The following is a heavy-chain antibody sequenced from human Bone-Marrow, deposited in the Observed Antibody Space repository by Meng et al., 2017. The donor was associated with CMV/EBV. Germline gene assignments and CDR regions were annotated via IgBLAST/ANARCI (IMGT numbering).Heavy chain of an antibody. D-gene: IGHD1-26*01. Sequence: SVKVSCKASRGTLRNYPISWVRQAPGQGLEWVGGIIPILGIVNYAQNFQGRVTISADKSTSTAYMELSSLSSEDTAVYYCARERGLVGVSTMGAFDIWGQGTLVTVSS. V-gene: IGHV1-69*10. CDR1: RGTLRNYP. CDR3: ARERGLVGVSTMGAFDI. J-gene: IGHJ3*02. CDR2: IIPILGIV.